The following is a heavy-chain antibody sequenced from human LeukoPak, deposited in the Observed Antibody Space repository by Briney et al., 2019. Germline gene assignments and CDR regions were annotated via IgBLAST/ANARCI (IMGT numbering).Heavy chain of an antibody. CDR2: ISGSGGST. CDR1: GFTFSTYG. V-gene: IGHV3-23*01. Sequence: GTLRLSCAASGFTFSTYGLSWVRQAPGKGLEWVSGISGSGGSTYYADSVKGRFTISRDNSKNTLYLQMNSLRAEDTAVYYCARRAGAYSHPYDYWGQGTLVTVSS. CDR3: ARRAGAYSHPYDY. D-gene: IGHD4/OR15-4a*01. J-gene: IGHJ4*02.